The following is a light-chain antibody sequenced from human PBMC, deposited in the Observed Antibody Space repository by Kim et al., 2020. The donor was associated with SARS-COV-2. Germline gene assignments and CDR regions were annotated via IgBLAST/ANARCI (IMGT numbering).Light chain of an antibody. CDR1: QSLLHRNGKTY. CDR2: EVF. CDR3: MQTIQHPYS. V-gene: IGKV2D-29*01. J-gene: IGKJ2*03. Sequence: QPASTCCKSSQSLLHRNGKTYLYWYLQKPGQPPQLLIYEVFNRFSGVPDRFSGSGSGTDFTLKISRVEAEDVGLYYCMQTIQHPYSFGQGTKLEI.